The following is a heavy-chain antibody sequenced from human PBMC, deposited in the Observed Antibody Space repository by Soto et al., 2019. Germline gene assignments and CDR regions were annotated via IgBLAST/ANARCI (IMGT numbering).Heavy chain of an antibody. CDR2: INPNSGGT. J-gene: IGHJ6*02. V-gene: IGHV1-2*04. Sequence: ASVKVSCKASGYTFTGYYMHWVRQAPGQGLEWMGWINPNSGGTNYAQKFQGWVTMTRDTSISTAYMELSRLRSDDTAVYYCARDGDYGDYEIPASYYYGMDVWGQGTTVTVSS. CDR3: ARDGDYGDYEIPASYYYGMDV. CDR1: GYTFTGYY. D-gene: IGHD4-17*01.